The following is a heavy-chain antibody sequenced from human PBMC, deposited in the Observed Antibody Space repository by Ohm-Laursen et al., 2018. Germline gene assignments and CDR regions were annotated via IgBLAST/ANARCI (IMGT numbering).Heavy chain of an antibody. J-gene: IGHJ6*02. CDR1: GFTCSVDY. CDR3: ASLKPPLYYYGMDV. V-gene: IGHV3-11*01. Sequence: SLRLSCTASGFTCSVDYKSWIRQAPGKGLEWVSYISSSGSTIYYADSVKGRFTISRDNAKNSLYLQMNSLRAEDTAVYYCASLKPPLYYYGMDVWGQGTTVTVSS. CDR2: ISSSGSTI.